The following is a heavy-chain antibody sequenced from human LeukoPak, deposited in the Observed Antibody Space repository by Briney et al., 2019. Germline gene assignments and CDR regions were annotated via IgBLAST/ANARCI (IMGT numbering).Heavy chain of an antibody. CDR1: GFTYSRFW. Sequence: GGPLTLSCAASGFTYSRFWMSWVRQAPGKGLEWVANIWQGGRQKLHVDSVKGRFTIYRDNAKNSLYLQMNSVRAEDTAVFYCARDGTYTDYDPDFDIWGQGTLVTVS. D-gene: IGHD5-12*01. CDR3: ARDGTYTDYDPDFDI. CDR2: IWQGGRQK. V-gene: IGHV3-7*04. J-gene: IGHJ4*02.